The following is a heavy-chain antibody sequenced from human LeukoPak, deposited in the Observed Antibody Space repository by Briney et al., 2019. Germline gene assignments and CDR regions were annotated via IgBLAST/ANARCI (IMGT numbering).Heavy chain of an antibody. CDR2: IIPIFGTA. CDR1: GGTFSSYA. CDR3: ARDSAAAGNDY. J-gene: IGHJ4*02. D-gene: IGHD6-13*01. V-gene: IGHV1-69*06. Sequence: EASVKVSCKASGGTFSSYAISWVRQAPGQGLEWMGGIIPIFGTANYAQKFQGRVTITADKSTSTAYMELSSLRSEDTAVYYCARDSAAAGNDYWGQGTLVTVST.